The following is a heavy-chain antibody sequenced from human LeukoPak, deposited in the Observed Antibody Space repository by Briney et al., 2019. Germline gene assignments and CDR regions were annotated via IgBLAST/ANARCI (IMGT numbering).Heavy chain of an antibody. Sequence: GGSLRLSCAASGFTFSSYSMNWVRQAPGKGLEWVSYISSSGSTIYYADSVKGRFTISRDNAKNSLYLQMNSLRAEDTAVYYCARDSSGSFDYWGQGTLVTVSS. J-gene: IGHJ4*02. CDR1: GFTFSSYS. V-gene: IGHV3-48*04. D-gene: IGHD1-26*01. CDR3: ARDSSGSFDY. CDR2: ISSSGSTI.